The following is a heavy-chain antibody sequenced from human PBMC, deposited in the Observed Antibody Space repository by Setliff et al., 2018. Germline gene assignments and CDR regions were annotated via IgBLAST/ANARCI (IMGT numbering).Heavy chain of an antibody. CDR2: INAGNGNT. V-gene: IGHV1-3*01. CDR1: GYIFTYYV. D-gene: IGHD3-22*01. J-gene: IGHJ4*02. CDR3: ARRPYDSSGYFNY. Sequence: GASVKVSCKASGYIFTYYVIHWVRQAPGQRLEWMGWINAGNGNTKYSQKFQGRVTITRDTSASTAYMELSSLTSEDTAVYYCARRPYDSSGYFNYWGQGTLVTVSS.